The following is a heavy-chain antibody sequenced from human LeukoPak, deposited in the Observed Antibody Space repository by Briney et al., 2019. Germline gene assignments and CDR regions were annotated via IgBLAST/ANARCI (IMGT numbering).Heavy chain of an antibody. J-gene: IGHJ4*02. CDR3: ARHPSRAAVTGTGFDY. CDR2: IYYSGDT. V-gene: IGHV4-59*08. Sequence: SGTLSLTCTVSGGSISYYYWSWVRQTPGKGLEWIGYIYYSGDTKYNPSLKSRVTMSVDTSSNQFSLKLTSVTAADTAIYYCARHPSRAAVTGTGFDYWGQGTLVTVSS. D-gene: IGHD6-19*01. CDR1: GGSISYYY.